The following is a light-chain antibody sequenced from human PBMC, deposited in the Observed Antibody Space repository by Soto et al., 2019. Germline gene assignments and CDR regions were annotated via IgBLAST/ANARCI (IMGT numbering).Light chain of an antibody. CDR3: AAWDDSLNGSVV. Sequence: QAVVTQPPSASGTPGQRVTISCSGSSSNIGSNTVNWYQQLPGTAPKLLIYSINQRPSGVPDRFSGSKSGTSASLAISGLQSEDEADYYCAAWDDSLNGSVVFGGGTKLTVL. CDR1: SSNIGSNT. J-gene: IGLJ2*01. V-gene: IGLV1-44*01. CDR2: SIN.